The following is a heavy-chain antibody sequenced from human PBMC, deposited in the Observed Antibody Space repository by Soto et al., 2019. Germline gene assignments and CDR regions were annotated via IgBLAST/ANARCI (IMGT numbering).Heavy chain of an antibody. Sequence: QVQLQQWGAGLLKPSETLSLTCAVYGGSFSGYYWSWIRQPPGKGLAWIGEINHSGSTNYNPSLKSRVTISVGTSKNQFSLKLSSVTAADTAVSYCARDMGRWYFDLWGRGTLVTVSS. D-gene: IGHD1-26*01. V-gene: IGHV4-34*01. CDR2: INHSGST. CDR3: ARDMGRWYFDL. CDR1: GGSFSGYY. J-gene: IGHJ2*01.